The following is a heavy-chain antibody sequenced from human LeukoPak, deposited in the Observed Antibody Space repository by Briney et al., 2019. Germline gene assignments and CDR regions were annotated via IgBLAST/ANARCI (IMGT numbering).Heavy chain of an antibody. CDR2: IGYDGSEK. D-gene: IGHD4-23*01. V-gene: IGHV3-33*01. CDR1: GFTFSSYG. CDR3: ARGAPGVTVVPMWYFDY. Sequence: RTGGSLRLSCVASGFTFSSYGMHWVRQAPGKGLEWVAIIGYDGSEKYYADSVKGRFTISRDNSKNTLYLQMNSLRAEDTAVYYCARGAPGVTVVPMWYFDYWGQGTLVTVSS. J-gene: IGHJ4*02.